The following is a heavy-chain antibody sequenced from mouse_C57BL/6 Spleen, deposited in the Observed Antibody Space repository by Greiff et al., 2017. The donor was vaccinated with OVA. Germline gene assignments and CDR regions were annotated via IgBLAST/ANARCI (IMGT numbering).Heavy chain of an antibody. V-gene: IGHV1-50*01. CDR1: GYTFTSYW. CDR3: ATDSSGYVSPFDY. J-gene: IGHJ2*01. D-gene: IGHD3-2*02. Sequence: VQLQQPGAELVKPGASVKLSCKASGYTFTSYWMQWVKQRPGQGLEWIGEIDPSDSYTNYNQKFKGKATLTVDTSSSTAYMQLSSLTSEDSAVYYCATDSSGYVSPFDYWGQGTTLTVSS. CDR2: IDPSDSYT.